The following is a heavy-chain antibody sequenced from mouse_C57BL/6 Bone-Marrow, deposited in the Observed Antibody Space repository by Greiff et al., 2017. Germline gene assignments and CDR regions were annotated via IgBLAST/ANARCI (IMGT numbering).Heavy chain of an antibody. V-gene: IGHV5-6*01. CDR2: ISSGGSYT. Sequence: EVKLVESGGDLVKPGGSLKLSCAASGFTFSSYGMSWVRQTPDKRLEWVATISSGGSYTYYPDSVKGRFTISRDNAKNTLYLQMSSLKSEDTAMDYCARWGLLYYFDYWGQGTTLTVSS. J-gene: IGHJ2*01. CDR3: ARWGLLYYFDY. D-gene: IGHD2-3*01. CDR1: GFTFSSYG.